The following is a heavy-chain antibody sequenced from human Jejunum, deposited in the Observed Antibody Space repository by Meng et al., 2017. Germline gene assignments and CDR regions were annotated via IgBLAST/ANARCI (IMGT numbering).Heavy chain of an antibody. D-gene: IGHD6-19*01. CDR1: GFTFSDYT. CDR3: VRNSGWFDV. J-gene: IGHJ5*02. Sequence: EVQLVESGGGLVKPGGSLRLSCAASGFTFSDYTMTWVRQAPGKGLEWVSYISTSSNYIYYADSLKGRSAVPRDNAENSLYLQIDALRAEDSAVYYCVRNSGWFDVWGQGALVTVSS. CDR2: ISTSSNYI. V-gene: IGHV3-21*02.